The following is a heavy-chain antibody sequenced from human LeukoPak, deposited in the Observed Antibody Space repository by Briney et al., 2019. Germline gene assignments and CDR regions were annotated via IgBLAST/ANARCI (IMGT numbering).Heavy chain of an antibody. Sequence: PGGSLRLSCAASGFTVNNYALSWVRQAPGKGLDWISGVDGSGAYTYYSDSVKGRFTISRDDSKNTLFLQMDSLRAEDTAVYYCARACGGDCYLNDYWGQGTLVTVSS. CDR2: VDGSGAYT. CDR3: ARACGGDCYLNDY. CDR1: GFTVNNYA. J-gene: IGHJ4*02. D-gene: IGHD2-21*02. V-gene: IGHV3-23*01.